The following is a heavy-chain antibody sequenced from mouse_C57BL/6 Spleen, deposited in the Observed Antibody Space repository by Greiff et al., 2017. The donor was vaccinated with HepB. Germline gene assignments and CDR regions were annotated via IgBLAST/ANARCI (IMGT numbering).Heavy chain of an antibody. CDR2: IYPGDGDT. Sequence: QVQLQQSGAELVKPGASVKISCKASGYAFSSYWMNWVKQRPGKGLEWIGQIYPGDGDTNYNGKFKGKATLTADKSSSTAYMQLSSLTSEDSAVYFCARRGDYYGSSSDFDYWGQGTTLTVSS. D-gene: IGHD1-1*01. CDR3: ARRGDYYGSSSDFDY. V-gene: IGHV1-80*01. CDR1: GYAFSSYW. J-gene: IGHJ2*01.